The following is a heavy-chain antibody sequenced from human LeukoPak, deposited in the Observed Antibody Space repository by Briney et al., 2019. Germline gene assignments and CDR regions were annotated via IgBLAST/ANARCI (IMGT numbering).Heavy chain of an antibody. CDR2: IYTSGST. Sequence: SETLSLTCTVSGGSISSYYWSWIRQPAGKGLEWIGRIYTSGSTNYNPSLKSRVTISVDTSKNQFSLKLSSVTAADTAVYYCARDGAAAGANWFDPWGQGTLVTVSS. J-gene: IGHJ5*02. V-gene: IGHV4-4*07. D-gene: IGHD6-13*01. CDR3: ARDGAAAGANWFDP. CDR1: GGSISSYY.